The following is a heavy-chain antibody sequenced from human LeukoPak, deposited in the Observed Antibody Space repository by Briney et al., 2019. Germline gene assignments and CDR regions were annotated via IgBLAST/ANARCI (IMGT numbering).Heavy chain of an antibody. CDR2: INAGNGNT. Sequence: SVKVSCKASGYTFTSYAMHWVRQAPGQRLEWMGWINAGNGNTKYSQKFQGRVTITRDTSASTAYMELSSLRSEDMAVYNCARADFYFDWLQFDYWGQGTLVTVSS. CDR1: GYTFTSYA. D-gene: IGHD3-9*01. J-gene: IGHJ4*02. CDR3: ARADFYFDWLQFDY. V-gene: IGHV1-3*01.